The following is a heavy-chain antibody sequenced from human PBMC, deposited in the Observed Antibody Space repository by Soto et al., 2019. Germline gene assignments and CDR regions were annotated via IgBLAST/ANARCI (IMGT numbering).Heavy chain of an antibody. V-gene: IGHV1-24*01. CDR3: ATDVHPFTLDY. CDR1: GGTFSSYA. Sequence: ASVKVSCKASGGTFSSYAISWVRQAPGKGLEWMGGFDPEDGETIYAQKFQGRVTMTEDTSTDTAYMELSSLRSEDTAVYYCATDVHPFTLDYWGQGTLVTVS. CDR2: FDPEDGET. J-gene: IGHJ4*02. D-gene: IGHD1-1*01.